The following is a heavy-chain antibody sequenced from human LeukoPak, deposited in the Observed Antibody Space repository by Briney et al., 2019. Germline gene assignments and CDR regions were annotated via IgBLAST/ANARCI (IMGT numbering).Heavy chain of an antibody. CDR3: ARGRGWSARARDYVDV. Sequence: SSETLSLTCAVYSGSFSGYYWSWIRQPPGKGLEWIGEINHSGSTNYNPSLKSRVTISVETSKNQFSLKLSSVTAADTAVYYCARGRGWSARARDYVDVWGKGTTVTVSS. D-gene: IGHD6-6*01. CDR1: SGSFSGYY. CDR2: INHSGST. J-gene: IGHJ6*03. V-gene: IGHV4-34*01.